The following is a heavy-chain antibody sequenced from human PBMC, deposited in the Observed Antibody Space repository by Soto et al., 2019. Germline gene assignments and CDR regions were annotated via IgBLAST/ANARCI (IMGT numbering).Heavy chain of an antibody. D-gene: IGHD1-26*01. Sequence: GGSLRLSCAASGFTFDDYAMHWVRQAPGKGLEWVSGISWNSGSIGYADSVKGRFTISRDNAKNSLYLQMNSLRAEDTALYYCAKDSSSGSYYASHFDYWGQGTLVTVSS. CDR3: AKDSSSGSYYASHFDY. J-gene: IGHJ4*02. CDR1: GFTFDDYA. CDR2: ISWNSGSI. V-gene: IGHV3-9*01.